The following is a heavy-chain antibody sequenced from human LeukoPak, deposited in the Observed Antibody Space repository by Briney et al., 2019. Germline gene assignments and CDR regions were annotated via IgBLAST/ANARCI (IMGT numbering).Heavy chain of an antibody. CDR1: GFTFRSYE. CDR3: AELGITMIGGV. D-gene: IGHD3-10*02. V-gene: IGHV3-48*03. CDR2: LSSSGSAF. J-gene: IGHJ6*04. Sequence: GGSLRLSCEDSGFTFRSYEMNWVRQAPGKGLEWIAYLSSSGSAFSYADSVKGRFTIARDNAKNSVYLEMNSLRADDTAVYYCAELGITMIGGVWGKGTTVTVSS.